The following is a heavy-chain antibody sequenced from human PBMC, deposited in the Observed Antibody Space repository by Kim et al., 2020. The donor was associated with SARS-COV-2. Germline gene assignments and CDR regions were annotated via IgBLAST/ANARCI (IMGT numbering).Heavy chain of an antibody. CDR1: GFTFSSYS. D-gene: IGHD3-3*01. CDR2: ISSSSSYI. Sequence: GGSLRLSCAASGFTFSSYSMNWVRQAPGKGLEWVSSISSSSSYIYYADSVKGRFTISRDNAKNSLDLQMNSLRAEDTAVYYCARTVLINYDFWSGYYNDPGYWGQGTLVTVSS. CDR3: ARTVLINYDFWSGYYNDPGY. J-gene: IGHJ4*02. V-gene: IGHV3-21*01.